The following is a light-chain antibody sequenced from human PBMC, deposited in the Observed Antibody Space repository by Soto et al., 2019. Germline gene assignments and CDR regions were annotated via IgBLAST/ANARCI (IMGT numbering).Light chain of an antibody. V-gene: IGKV3-20*01. Sequence: MVMAQSPVTLSVSPGEGATLSCRASQSVGSSLAWYQQKPGQSPRLLIYGASTRATGTPARFAGSGSGTDFTLTISRLEPEDFAVYYCQQYGSSPRTFGQGTKVDIK. CDR3: QQYGSSPRT. J-gene: IGKJ1*01. CDR2: GAS. CDR1: QSVGSS.